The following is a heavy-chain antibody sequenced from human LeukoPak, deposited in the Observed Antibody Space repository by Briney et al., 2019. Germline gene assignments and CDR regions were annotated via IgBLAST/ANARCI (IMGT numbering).Heavy chain of an antibody. J-gene: IGHJ6*03. CDR1: GFTFYNVW. CDR2: IKRKSDNGTT. D-gene: IGHD6-13*01. V-gene: IGHV3-15*01. CDR3: TTVTYSSSWYRDYGDYYYMDV. Sequence: PGGSLRLSCAASGFTFYNVWMSWVRQTPGKGLEWVGRIKRKSDNGTTEYAAPVKGRFTISRDDSEHTLYLQMDSLKTEDTAVYFCTTVTYSSSWYRDYGDYYYMDVWGKGTTVTVSS.